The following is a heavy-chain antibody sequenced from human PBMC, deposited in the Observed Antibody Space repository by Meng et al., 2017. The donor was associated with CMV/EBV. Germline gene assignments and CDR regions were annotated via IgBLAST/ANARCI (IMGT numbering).Heavy chain of an antibody. D-gene: IGHD3-22*01. V-gene: IGHV4-39*07. J-gene: IGHJ5*02. CDR2: IYYSGST. Sequence: LPLQVSGPGLVKPSETLSLPCPFSGGSISRSSYYWGWIRQPPGKGLEWIGSIYYSGSTYYNPSLKSRVTISVDTSQNQFSLKLSSVTAADTAVYYCARGVVTMIVVYDPWGQGTLVTVSS. CDR1: GGSISRSSYY. CDR3: ARGVVTMIVVYDP.